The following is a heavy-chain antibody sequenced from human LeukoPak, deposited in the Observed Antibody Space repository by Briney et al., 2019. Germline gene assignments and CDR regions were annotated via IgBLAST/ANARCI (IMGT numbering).Heavy chain of an antibody. CDR2: IYYSGST. V-gene: IGHV4-39*01. J-gene: IGHJ4*02. Sequence: PSETLSLTCTVSGGSISSSSYYWGWIRQPPGKGLEWIGNIYYSGSTYYNPSLKSRVTISVDTSKNQFSLKLSSVTAADTAVYYCARIRDSSVDFDYWGQGSLVTVSS. D-gene: IGHD3-22*01. CDR3: ARIRDSSVDFDY. CDR1: GGSISSSSYY.